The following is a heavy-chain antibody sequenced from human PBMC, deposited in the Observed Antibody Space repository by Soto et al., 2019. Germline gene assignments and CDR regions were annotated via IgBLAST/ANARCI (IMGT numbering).Heavy chain of an antibody. CDR1: GFTFSSYA. Sequence: QVQLVESGGGVVQPGRSLRLSCAASGFTFSSYAMHWVRQAPGKGLEWVAVISYDGSNKYYADSVKGRFTISRDNSKNTLYLQMNSLRAEDTAVYYCATDYDSRGYLGGVFDYWGQGTLVTVSS. CDR3: ATDYDSRGYLGGVFDY. D-gene: IGHD3-22*01. J-gene: IGHJ4*02. CDR2: ISYDGSNK. V-gene: IGHV3-30-3*01.